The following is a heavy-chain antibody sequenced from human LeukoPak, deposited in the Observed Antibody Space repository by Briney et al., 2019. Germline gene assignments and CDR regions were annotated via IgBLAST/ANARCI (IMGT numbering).Heavy chain of an antibody. J-gene: IGHJ4*02. V-gene: IGHV1-18*01. CDR2: ISAYNGNT. Sequence: ASVKVSCKASGYTFTSYGISWVRQAPGQGLEWMGWISAYNGNTNYAQKLQGRVTMTTDTSTSTAYMELRSLRSDDTAVYYCARESPDFWSGYFVLISRGYYFDYWGQGTLVTVSS. CDR1: GYTFTSYG. D-gene: IGHD3-3*01. CDR3: ARESPDFWSGYFVLISRGYYFDY.